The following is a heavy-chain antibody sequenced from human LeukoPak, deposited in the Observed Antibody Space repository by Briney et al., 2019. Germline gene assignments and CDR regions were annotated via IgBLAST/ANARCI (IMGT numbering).Heavy chain of an antibody. CDR1: GVSVSTNY. Sequence: PGGSLRLSCAASGVSVSTNYMSWVRQAPGKGLEWVSVNYVGRGTKYADSVKGRFTISKDNSKNTLYLQMNSLRAEDTAVYYCASENWNDWGQGTLVTVSS. CDR3: ASENWND. V-gene: IGHV3-53*01. D-gene: IGHD1-1*01. CDR2: NYVGRGT. J-gene: IGHJ4*02.